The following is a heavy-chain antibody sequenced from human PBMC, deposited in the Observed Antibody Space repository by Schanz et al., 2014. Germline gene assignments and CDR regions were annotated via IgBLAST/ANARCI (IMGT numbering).Heavy chain of an antibody. V-gene: IGHV1-18*01. J-gene: IGHJ5*02. D-gene: IGHD5-12*01. CDR1: GYAFSDYG. Sequence: QVQLEQSGAEVKKPGASVKVSCKTSGYAFSDYGITWVRQAPGQGLQWMGWISPYTGNTNYAQKLQGRVTMTTDTSTSTAYMELRSLRSDDTAVYYCARGPLGTSPWGQGTLVTVSS. CDR3: ARGPLGTSP. CDR2: ISPYTGNT.